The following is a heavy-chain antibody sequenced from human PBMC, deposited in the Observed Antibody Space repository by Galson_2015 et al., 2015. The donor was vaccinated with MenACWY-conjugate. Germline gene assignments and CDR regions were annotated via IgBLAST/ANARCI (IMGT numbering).Heavy chain of an antibody. CDR2: ISSGSNSI. CDR3: ARAGGIDY. J-gene: IGHJ4*02. Sequence: SLRLSCAASGFTFSSYAMGWVRQAPGKGLEWVSFISSGSNSIYYADSVKGRFTISRDNAKNSLYLQMDSLRDEDTAVYYCARAGGIDYWGQGTLVTVSS. CDR1: GFTFSSYA. D-gene: IGHD3-16*01. V-gene: IGHV3-48*02.